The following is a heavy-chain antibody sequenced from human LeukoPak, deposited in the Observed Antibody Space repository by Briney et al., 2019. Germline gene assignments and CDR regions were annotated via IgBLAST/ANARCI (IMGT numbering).Heavy chain of an antibody. CDR3: ATQRAYYYDSSGYYGAFDI. Sequence: GASVKVSCKVSGYTLTELSMHWVRQAPGKGLEWMGGFDPEDGETIYAQKFQGRVTMTEDTSTDTAYMELSSLRSEDTAVYYCATQRAYYYDSSGYYGAFDISGQGTMVTVSS. CDR1: GYTLTELS. D-gene: IGHD3-22*01. J-gene: IGHJ3*02. CDR2: FDPEDGET. V-gene: IGHV1-24*01.